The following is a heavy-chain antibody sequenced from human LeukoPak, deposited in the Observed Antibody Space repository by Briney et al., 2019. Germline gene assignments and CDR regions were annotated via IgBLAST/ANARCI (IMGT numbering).Heavy chain of an antibody. CDR1: GGSISSYY. CDR3: AKWGAAVMVAATLNWFDP. CDR2: ISPSGDIL. J-gene: IGHJ5*02. Sequence: HPSETLSLTCTVSGGSISSYYWSWVRQAPGKGLEWVSGISPSGDILYYADSVKGQFTISRDNFKNTVYLQMNSLRAEDTAVYYCAKWGAAVMVAATLNWFDPWGQGTLVTVSS. V-gene: IGHV3-23*01. D-gene: IGHD2-15*01.